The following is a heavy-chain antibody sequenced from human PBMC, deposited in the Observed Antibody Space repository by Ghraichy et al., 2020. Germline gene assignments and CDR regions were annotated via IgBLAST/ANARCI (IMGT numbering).Heavy chain of an antibody. CDR1: GFTFSSYS. J-gene: IGHJ4*02. CDR3: ARDLVQAGTLWH. Sequence: GGSLRLSCAASGFTFSSYSMNWVRQAPGKGLEWVSYIGGTTSTIYYADSVKGRFIISRDNAKNSLYLQMNSLRDEDTAVYYCARDLVQAGTLWHWGQGTLVTVSS. D-gene: IGHD1-1*01. CDR2: IGGTTSTI. V-gene: IGHV3-48*02.